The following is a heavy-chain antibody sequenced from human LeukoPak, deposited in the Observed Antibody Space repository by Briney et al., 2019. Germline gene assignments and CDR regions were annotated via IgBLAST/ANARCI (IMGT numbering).Heavy chain of an antibody. CDR2: ISGSGGST. CDR3: ARDDDCSGGSCYSYGMDV. V-gene: IGHV3-23*01. J-gene: IGHJ6*02. CDR1: GFTFSSYA. Sequence: PGGSLRLSCAASGFTFSSYAMSWVRQAPGKGLEWVSAISGSGGSTYYADSVKGRFTISRDNSKNTLYLQMNSLRADDTAVYYCARDDDCSGGSCYSYGMDVWGQGTTVTVSS. D-gene: IGHD2-15*01.